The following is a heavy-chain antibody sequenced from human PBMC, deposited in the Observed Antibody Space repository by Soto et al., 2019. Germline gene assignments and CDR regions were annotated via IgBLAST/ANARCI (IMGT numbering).Heavy chain of an antibody. Sequence: PSETLCLTCTVSGASISGFYWSWIRKSAGKGLEWIGRIYATGTTDYNPSPKSRVMMSVDTSKKQFSLKLRSVNAADTAVYYCVRGGTKTLRDWFDPWGQGISVTVS. J-gene: IGHJ5*02. CDR2: IYATGTT. D-gene: IGHD1-1*01. V-gene: IGHV4-4*07. CDR3: VRGGTKTLRDWFDP. CDR1: GASISGFY.